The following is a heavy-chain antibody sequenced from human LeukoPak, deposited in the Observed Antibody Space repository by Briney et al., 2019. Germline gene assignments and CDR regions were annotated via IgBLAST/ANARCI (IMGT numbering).Heavy chain of an antibody. CDR3: ARVIAAAGTKYDY. Sequence: GASVKVSCKASGYTFTRYYIHWVRQAPGQGLEWMGIINPSGGSTSYAQKFQGRVTMTRDMSTSTVNMELNSLRAEDTAVYYCARVIAAAGTKYDYWGQGTLVTVSS. V-gene: IGHV1-46*01. CDR2: INPSGGST. J-gene: IGHJ4*02. CDR1: GYTFTRYY. D-gene: IGHD6-13*01.